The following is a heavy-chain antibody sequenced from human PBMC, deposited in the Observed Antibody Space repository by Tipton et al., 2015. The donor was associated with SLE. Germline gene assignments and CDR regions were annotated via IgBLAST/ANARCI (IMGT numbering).Heavy chain of an antibody. Sequence: TLSLTCAVYGGSLSGYWWSWIRQSPGKGVEWIGEIYPTGRTDYNPSPMSRVTISVDTSQNQFSLRLTSVTAADTAVYHCGGHKTATRAFDFWGQGTLVTVSS. CDR2: IYPTGRT. J-gene: IGHJ3*01. CDR1: GGSLSGYW. D-gene: IGHD1-1*01. CDR3: GGHKTATRAFDF. V-gene: IGHV4-34*01.